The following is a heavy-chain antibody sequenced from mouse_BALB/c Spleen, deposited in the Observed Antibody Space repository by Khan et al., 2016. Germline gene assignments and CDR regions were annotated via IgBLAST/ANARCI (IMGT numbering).Heavy chain of an antibody. CDR2: ISYSGST. CDR3: ASSNWDYAMDY. J-gene: IGHJ4*01. CDR1: GYSITSDYA. V-gene: IGHV3-2*02. D-gene: IGHD4-1*01. Sequence: EVKLLESGPGLVKPSQSLSLTCTVTGYSITSDYAWNWIRQFPGNKLEWMGYISYSGSTSYNPSLKSRISITRDTSKNQFFLQLNSVTTEDTATYYCASSNWDYAMDYWGQGTSVTVSS.